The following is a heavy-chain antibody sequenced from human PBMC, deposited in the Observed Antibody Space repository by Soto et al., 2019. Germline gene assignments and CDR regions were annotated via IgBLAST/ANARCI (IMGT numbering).Heavy chain of an antibody. CDR3: TTGISFDI. J-gene: IGHJ3*02. CDR1: GFTFSNAW. CDR2: IKSKANGETI. Sequence: GGSLRLSCAGSGFTFSNAWMSWVRQAPGKGLEWLCRIKSKANGETIDYAAPVKGRFTISRDDSKNTVYLQMNSLRTEDTALYYYTTGISFDIWGQGTMVTVSS. V-gene: IGHV3-15*01.